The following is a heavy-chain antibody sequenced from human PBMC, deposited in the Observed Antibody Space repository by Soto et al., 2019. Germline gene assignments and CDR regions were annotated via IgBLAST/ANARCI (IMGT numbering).Heavy chain of an antibody. Sequence: QVQLVQSGAEVKKPGASVKVSCKASGYTFTSYDINWVRQDTGQGLEWMGWMNPNSGNTGYAQKFQGRVTMTRNTSISTAYMELSSLRSDDTAVYYCARVNEWLGALETWGQGTLVTVSS. CDR1: GYTFTSYD. J-gene: IGHJ5*02. CDR2: MNPNSGNT. CDR3: ARVNEWLGALET. D-gene: IGHD6-19*01. V-gene: IGHV1-8*01.